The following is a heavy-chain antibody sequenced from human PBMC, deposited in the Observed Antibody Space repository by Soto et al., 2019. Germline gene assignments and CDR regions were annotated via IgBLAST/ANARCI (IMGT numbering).Heavy chain of an antibody. CDR3: ATGVDSSSSLVLPRYSYYGMDV. J-gene: IGHJ6*02. CDR2: VDPEDGET. V-gene: IGHV1-69-2*01. CDR1: GYTFTDYY. Sequence: ASVKVSCKVSGYTFTDYYMHWVQQAPGKGLEWMGLVDPEDGETIYAEKFQGRVTITADTSTDTAYMELSSLRSEDTAVYYCATGVDSSSSLVLPRYSYYGMDVWRQGTTVTVSS. D-gene: IGHD6-13*01.